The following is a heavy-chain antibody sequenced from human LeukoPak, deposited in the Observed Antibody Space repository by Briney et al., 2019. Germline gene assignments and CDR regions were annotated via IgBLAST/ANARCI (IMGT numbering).Heavy chain of an antibody. V-gene: IGHV3-48*03. J-gene: IGHJ4*02. CDR3: ARDWSIFDY. Sequence: GGSLRLSCAASRFTFRSYEMNWVRQAPGKGLEWVSYISSSGNTIYYADSVKGRFTISRDNAKNSLYLQMNSLRAEDTAVYYCARDWSIFDYWGQGTLVTVSS. CDR1: RFTFRSYE. CDR2: ISSSGNTI. D-gene: IGHD3-3*01.